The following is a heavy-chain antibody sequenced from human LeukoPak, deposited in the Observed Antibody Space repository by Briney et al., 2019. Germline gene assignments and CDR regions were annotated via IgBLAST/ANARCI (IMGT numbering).Heavy chain of an antibody. Sequence: GASVKVSCKASGYTFTNYGISWVRQAPGQGLEWMGWISADNGNTYYTQNFQGRVSMTTDTSTSTVYMEVRSLRSDDTAVYYCARVRWFGELFSDYWGQGTLVTVSS. CDR2: ISADNGNT. CDR3: ARVRWFGELFSDY. V-gene: IGHV1-18*01. D-gene: IGHD3-10*01. CDR1: GYTFTNYG. J-gene: IGHJ4*02.